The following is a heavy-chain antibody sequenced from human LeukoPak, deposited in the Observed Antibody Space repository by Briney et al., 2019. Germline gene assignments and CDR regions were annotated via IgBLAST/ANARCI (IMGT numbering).Heavy chain of an antibody. Sequence: PGGSLRLSCTGSGFTFGDYAMSWVRQAPGKGLEWVGFIRSKAYGGTTEYAASVKGRFTISRDDSKSIAYLQMNSLKIEDTAVYYCSRLFRGWYGHFDYWGHGTLVTVSS. CDR3: SRLFRGWYGHFDY. V-gene: IGHV3-49*04. CDR1: GFTFGDYA. D-gene: IGHD6-19*01. J-gene: IGHJ4*01. CDR2: IRSKAYGGTT.